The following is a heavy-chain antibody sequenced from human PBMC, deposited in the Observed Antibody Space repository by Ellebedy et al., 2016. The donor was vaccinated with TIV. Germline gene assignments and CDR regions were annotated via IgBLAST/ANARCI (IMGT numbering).Heavy chain of an antibody. J-gene: IGHJ5*02. CDR2: LFHSGST. CDR1: GSSISSGYY. CDR3: AREEVAGEYLDP. D-gene: IGHD2/OR15-2a*01. V-gene: IGHV4-38-2*02. Sequence: MPSETLSLTCSVSGSSISSGYYWGWIRQPPGRGLEWIGSLFHSGSTYYSPSLKSRLTKSVDTSKNQFSLKLRSVTAADTAVYYCAREEVAGEYLDPWGQGTLVTVSS.